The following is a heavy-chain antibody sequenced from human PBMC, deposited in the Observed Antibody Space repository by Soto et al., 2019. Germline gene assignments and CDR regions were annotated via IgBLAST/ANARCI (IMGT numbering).Heavy chain of an antibody. CDR2: IKQDGSEK. CDR3: AREVASYDYIWGSYRQSFDY. CDR1: GFTFSSYW. V-gene: IGHV3-7*01. J-gene: IGHJ4*02. D-gene: IGHD3-16*02. Sequence: EVQLVESGGGLVQPGGSLRLSCAASGFTFSSYWMSWVRQAPGKGLEWVANIKQDGSEKYYVDSVKGRFTISRDNDKNSLYLQMNSLRAEDTAVYYCAREVASYDYIWGSYRQSFDYWGQGTLVTVSS.